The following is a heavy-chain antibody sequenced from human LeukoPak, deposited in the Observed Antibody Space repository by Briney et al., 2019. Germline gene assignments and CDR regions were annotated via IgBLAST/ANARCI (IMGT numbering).Heavy chain of an antibody. CDR1: GFTLSDYH. V-gene: IGHV3-11*01. CDR2: SSSSGSTI. D-gene: IGHD3/OR15-3a*01. J-gene: IGHJ4*02. Sequence: GGSLRLSCAASGFTLSDYHMSWIRQAPGKGLEWVSYSSSSGSTIYYADSVKGRFAISRDNAKNSLYLQMNSLRAEDTAVYYCARRRDFIDYWGQGTLVTVSS. CDR3: ARRRDFIDY.